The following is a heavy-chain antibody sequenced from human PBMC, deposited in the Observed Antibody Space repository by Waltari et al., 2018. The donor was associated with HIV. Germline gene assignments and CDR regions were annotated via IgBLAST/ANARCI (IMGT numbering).Heavy chain of an antibody. CDR2: IFHSGST. CDR1: GYAIRSGFY. J-gene: IGHJ1*01. Sequence: QVKLQESGPGLVRPSETLSLNCTVSGYAIRSGFYWAWVRRPRGKGLEWIGSIFHSGSTYYNPSLKSRVTMSIDVTKNRFSLSLKSVTATDTALYYCARAQENSGGLAFQLWGLGTLVTVSS. D-gene: IGHD5-12*01. V-gene: IGHV4-38-2*02. CDR3: ARAQENSGGLAFQL.